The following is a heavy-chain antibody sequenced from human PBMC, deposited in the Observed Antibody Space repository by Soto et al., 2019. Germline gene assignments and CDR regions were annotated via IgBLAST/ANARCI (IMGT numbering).Heavy chain of an antibody. J-gene: IGHJ4*02. V-gene: IGHV3-48*02. D-gene: IGHD6-19*01. Sequence: EVQLVESGGGLVQPGGSLRLSCAASGFTFSSYSMNWVRQAPGKGLEWVSYISSSSSTIYYADSVKGRFTISRDNAKNSLYLQMNSLRDEDTAVYYCARDVVAVAGTPYFDYWGQGTLVTVSS. CDR3: ARDVVAVAGTPYFDY. CDR2: ISSSSSTI. CDR1: GFTFSSYS.